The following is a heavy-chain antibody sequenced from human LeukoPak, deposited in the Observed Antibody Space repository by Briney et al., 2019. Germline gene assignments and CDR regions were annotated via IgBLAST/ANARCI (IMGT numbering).Heavy chain of an antibody. CDR2: ISYDGSNK. V-gene: IGHV3-30-3*01. Sequence: GGSLRLSCAASGFTFSSYAMHWVRQAPGKGLEWVAVISYDGSNKYYADSVKGRFTISRDNSKNTLYLQMNSLRAEDTAVYYCAKDYIAAASLGKGWGQGTLVTVSS. CDR1: GFTFSSYA. J-gene: IGHJ4*02. D-gene: IGHD6-13*01. CDR3: AKDYIAAASLGKG.